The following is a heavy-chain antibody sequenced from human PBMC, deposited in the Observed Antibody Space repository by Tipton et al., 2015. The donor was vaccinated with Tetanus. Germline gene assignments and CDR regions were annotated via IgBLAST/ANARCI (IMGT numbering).Heavy chain of an antibody. CDR2: IYYSGST. V-gene: IGHV4-59*01. CDR1: GGSISSYY. CDR3: AGDSGQQLAHGDYYYYGMDV. Sequence: TLSLTCTVSGGSISSYYWSWIRQPPGKGLEWIGYIYYSGSTNYNPSLKSRVTISVDTSKNQFSRKLSSVTAADTAVYYCAGDSGQQLAHGDYYYYGMDVWGQGTTVTVSS. J-gene: IGHJ6*02. D-gene: IGHD6-13*01.